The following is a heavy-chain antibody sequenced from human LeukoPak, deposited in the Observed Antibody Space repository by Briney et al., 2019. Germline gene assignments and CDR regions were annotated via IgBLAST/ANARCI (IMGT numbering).Heavy chain of an antibody. CDR2: MNPNSGNT. Sequence: GASVKVSCKASGYTFTSYDINWVRQATGQGLEWMGWMNPNSGNTGYAQKFQGRVTITRNTSISTVYMELSSLRSEDTAVYYCARASLFGQQLVPYKGFDPWGQGTLVTVSS. J-gene: IGHJ5*02. CDR3: ARASLFGQQLVPYKGFDP. D-gene: IGHD6-13*01. V-gene: IGHV1-8*03. CDR1: GYTFTSYD.